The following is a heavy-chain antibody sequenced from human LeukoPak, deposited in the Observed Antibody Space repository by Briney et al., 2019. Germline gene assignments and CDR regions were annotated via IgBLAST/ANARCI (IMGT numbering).Heavy chain of an antibody. V-gene: IGHV3-30-3*01. Sequence: PGRSLRLSCAASGFTFSSYAMHWVRQAPGKGLEWVAVISYDGSNKYYADSVKGRFTISRDNSKNTLYLRMNSLRAEDTAVYYCARVVVVVAAEDLDYWGQGTLVTVSS. J-gene: IGHJ4*02. CDR3: ARVVVVVAAEDLDY. D-gene: IGHD2-15*01. CDR1: GFTFSSYA. CDR2: ISYDGSNK.